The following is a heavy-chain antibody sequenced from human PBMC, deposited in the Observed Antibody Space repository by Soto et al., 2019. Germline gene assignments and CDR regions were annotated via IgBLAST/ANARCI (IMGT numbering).Heavy chain of an antibody. J-gene: IGHJ4*02. CDR1: GYTFTSYG. Sequence: QVQLVQSGAEVKKPGASVKVSCKASGYTFTSYGISWVRQAPGQGLEWMGWISAYNGNTNYAQKLQGRVTITTHTSTSTAYMELRSLRSDDTAVYYCAAEEPGATGAFFTYWGQGTLVTVSS. D-gene: IGHD1-26*01. CDR2: ISAYNGNT. CDR3: AAEEPGATGAFFTY. V-gene: IGHV1-18*01.